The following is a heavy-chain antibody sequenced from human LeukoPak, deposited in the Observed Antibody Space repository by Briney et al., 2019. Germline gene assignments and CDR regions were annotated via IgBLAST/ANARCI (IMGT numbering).Heavy chain of an antibody. CDR3: ASTILEWLSYFDY. Sequence: SETLSLTCTVSGGSVSSGSYYWSWIRQPPGKGLEWIGYIYYSGSTNYNPSLKSRVTISVDTSKNQFSLKLGSVTAADTAVYYCASTILEWLSYFDYWGQGTLVTVSS. CDR1: GGSVSSGSYY. CDR2: IYYSGST. V-gene: IGHV4-61*01. D-gene: IGHD3-3*01. J-gene: IGHJ4*02.